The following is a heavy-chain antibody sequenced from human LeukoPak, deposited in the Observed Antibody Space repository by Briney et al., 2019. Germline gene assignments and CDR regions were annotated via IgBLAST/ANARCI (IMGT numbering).Heavy chain of an antibody. D-gene: IGHD2-2*01. CDR1: GFTFSSYS. V-gene: IGHV3-21*01. CDR2: ISSSSSYI. CDR3: ARDLRYCSSTSCYPAFRYYYYMDV. J-gene: IGHJ6*03. Sequence: GGSLRLSCAASGFTFSSYSMNWVRQAPGKGLEWVSSISSSSSYIYYADSVKGRFTISRDNAKNSLYLQMNSLRAEDTAVYYCARDLRYCSSTSCYPAFRYYYYMDVWGKGTTVTVSS.